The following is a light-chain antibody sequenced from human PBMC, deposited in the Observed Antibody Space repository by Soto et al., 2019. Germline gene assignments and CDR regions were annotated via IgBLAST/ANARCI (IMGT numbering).Light chain of an antibody. CDR2: GNT. V-gene: IGLV1-40*01. CDR3: QSYDSSLSGWL. Sequence: QSVLTQPPSVSGAPGQRVTISCTGSSSNIGAGYDVHWYQQLPGTAPKLLVHGNTDRPSGVPDRFSGSKSGTSASLAITGLQAEHEADYYCQSYDSSLSGWLFGGGTKLTVL. CDR1: SSNIGAGYD. J-gene: IGLJ2*01.